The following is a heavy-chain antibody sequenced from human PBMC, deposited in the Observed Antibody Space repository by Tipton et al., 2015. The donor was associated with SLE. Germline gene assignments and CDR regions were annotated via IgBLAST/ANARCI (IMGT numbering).Heavy chain of an antibody. J-gene: IGHJ5*02. CDR2: INPNTGDT. V-gene: IGHV1-2*02. D-gene: IGHD2-2*01. Sequence: QSGAEVKKPGASVMVSCKTSGYSFNDYNIHWIRQAPGPGLEWMGWINPNTGDTNYAQKFQSRVTMTRDTSVSTAYMEVTSLTSDDTAVYYCARVRGPAVGSWWLDPWGQGTLVTVSS. CDR3: ARVRGPAVGSWWLDP. CDR1: GYSFNDYN.